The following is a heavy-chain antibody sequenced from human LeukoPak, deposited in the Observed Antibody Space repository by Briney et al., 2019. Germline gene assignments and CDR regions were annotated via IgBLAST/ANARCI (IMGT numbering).Heavy chain of an antibody. D-gene: IGHD6-19*01. CDR3: ARPASSGWSRAKYFQH. V-gene: IGHV4-39*01. Sequence: SETLSLTCTVSGGSISSSSYYWGWIRQPPGKGLEWIGSIYYSGSAYYNPSLKSRVTISVDTSKNQFSLKLSSVTAADTAVYYCARPASSGWSRAKYFQHWGQGTLVTVSS. CDR2: IYYSGSA. J-gene: IGHJ1*01. CDR1: GGSISSSSYY.